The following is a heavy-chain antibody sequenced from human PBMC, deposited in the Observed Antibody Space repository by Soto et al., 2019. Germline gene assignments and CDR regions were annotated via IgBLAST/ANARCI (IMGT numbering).Heavy chain of an antibody. D-gene: IGHD3-16*01. CDR3: DRVHYDSFWPQGCFDP. CDR1: GFTFSSYW. J-gene: IGHJ5*02. V-gene: IGHV3-7*03. CDR2: IKEDGSEK. Sequence: PGGSLRLSCAASGFTFSSYWMNWVRQAPGKGLEWVANIKEDGSEKYYVDSVKGRFTISRDNAKNSLFLQMNRLRAEDTAVYYCDRVHYDSFWPQGCFDPWGQGTLVTVSS.